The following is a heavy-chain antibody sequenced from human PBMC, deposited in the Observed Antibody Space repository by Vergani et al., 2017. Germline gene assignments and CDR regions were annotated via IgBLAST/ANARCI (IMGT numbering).Heavy chain of an antibody. CDR1: GGSISSSSYY. CDR3: ARHLAYCGGDCYPYYYGMDV. D-gene: IGHD2-21*02. CDR2: IYYSGST. J-gene: IGHJ6*02. V-gene: IGHV4-39*01. Sequence: QVQLQESGPGLVKPSQTLSLTCTVSGGSISSSSYYWGWIRQPPGKGLEGIGSIYYSGSTFYNPSLKSRVTISVDTSKNQFSLKLSSVTAADTAVYYCARHLAYCGGDCYPYYYGMDVWGQGTTVTVSS.